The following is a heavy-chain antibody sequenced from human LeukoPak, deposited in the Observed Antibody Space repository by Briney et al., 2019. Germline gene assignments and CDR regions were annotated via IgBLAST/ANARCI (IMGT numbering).Heavy chain of an antibody. Sequence: PSETLSLTCAVYGGSFSGYYWSSIRQPPGKGLEWIGEINHSGSTNENPSLKSRVTISVDTSKNQFSLKLSSVTAADTAVYYCARSLVTQVCWFDPWGQGTLVTVSS. J-gene: IGHJ5*02. CDR3: ARSLVTQVCWFDP. V-gene: IGHV4-34*01. CDR2: INHSGST. CDR1: GGSFSGYY. D-gene: IGHD4-23*01.